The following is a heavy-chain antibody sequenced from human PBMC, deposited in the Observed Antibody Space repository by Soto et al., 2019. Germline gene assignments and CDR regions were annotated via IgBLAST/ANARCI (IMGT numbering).Heavy chain of an antibody. J-gene: IGHJ3*02. CDR3: ARFSVNAFDI. D-gene: IGHD6-19*01. V-gene: IGHV4-39*01. CDR1: GGSISSSSYN. Sequence: QLQLQESGPGLLKPSETLSLTCSVSGGSISSSSYNWDWIRQPPGKGLEWIGTIYYNGDTDYNPSLKSRATISVDASDYQFSLKLSSVTAADTSIYYCARFSVNAFDIWGHGTMVTVSP. CDR2: IYYNGDT.